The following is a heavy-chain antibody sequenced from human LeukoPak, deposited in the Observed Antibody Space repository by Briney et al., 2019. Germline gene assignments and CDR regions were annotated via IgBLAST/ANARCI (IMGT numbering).Heavy chain of an antibody. D-gene: IGHD1-26*01. Sequence: SVKVSCNASGDIYNSYSVSWVRQAPGQGLEWMGGIIPIFGSTNYAQKFQGRVTITTDQSTRTAYMELNSLSSDDTAVYYCARVGRSRGSLPNSYYYMDVWGKGTTVTVSS. J-gene: IGHJ6*03. CDR2: IIPIFGST. CDR1: GDIYNSYS. V-gene: IGHV1-69*05. CDR3: ARVGRSRGSLPNSYYYMDV.